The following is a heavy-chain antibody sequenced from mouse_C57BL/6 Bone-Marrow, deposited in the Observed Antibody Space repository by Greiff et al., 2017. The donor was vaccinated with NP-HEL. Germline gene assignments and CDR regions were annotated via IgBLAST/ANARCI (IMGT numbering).Heavy chain of an antibody. CDR2: INPSSGYT. V-gene: IGHV1-7*01. CDR1: GYTFTSYW. Sequence: VQVVESGAELAKPGASVKLSCKASGYTFTSYWMHWVKQRPGQGLEWIGYINPSSGYTKYNQKFKDKATLTADKSSSTAYMQLSSLTYEDSAVYYCARNGSNYPGVCYFDYWGQGTTLTVSS. J-gene: IGHJ2*01. D-gene: IGHD2-5*01. CDR3: ARNGSNYPGVCYFDY.